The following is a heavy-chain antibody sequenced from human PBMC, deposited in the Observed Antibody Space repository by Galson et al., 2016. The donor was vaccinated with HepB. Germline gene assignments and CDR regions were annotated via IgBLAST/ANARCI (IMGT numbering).Heavy chain of an antibody. Sequence: LRLSCAASGFTFADYAVTWFRQAPGKGLEWVGFSRSKAYGGTTKYAASVKDRFTMSRDDSKSIAYLQMNSPETGDTAIYYCTRNIAATSIGWFDPWGQGTLVTVSS. CDR3: TRNIAATSIGWFDP. D-gene: IGHD6-13*01. CDR1: GFTFADYA. J-gene: IGHJ5*02. CDR2: SRSKAYGGTT. V-gene: IGHV3-49*03.